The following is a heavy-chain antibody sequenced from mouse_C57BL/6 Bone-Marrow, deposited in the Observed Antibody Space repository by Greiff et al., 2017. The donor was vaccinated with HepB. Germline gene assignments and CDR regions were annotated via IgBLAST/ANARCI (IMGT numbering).Heavy chain of an antibody. CDR1: GYTFTSYW. V-gene: IGHV1-55*01. CDR2: IYPGSGST. CDR3: ARESDGYFYWYFDV. J-gene: IGHJ1*03. Sequence: QVQLQQPGAELVKPGASVKMSCKASGYTFTSYWITWVKQRPGQGLEWIGDIYPGSGSTNYNEKFKSKATLTVDTSSSTAYMQLSSLTSEDSAVYYCARESDGYFYWYFDVWGTGSTVTVSS. D-gene: IGHD2-3*01.